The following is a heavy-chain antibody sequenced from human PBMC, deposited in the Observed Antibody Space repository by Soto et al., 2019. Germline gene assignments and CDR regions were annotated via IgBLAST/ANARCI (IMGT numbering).Heavy chain of an antibody. J-gene: IGHJ1*01. CDR1: GYTFTNYG. CDR3: TREGGDSSGYYFQY. D-gene: IGHD3-22*01. CDR2: ISVYNGNT. Sequence: HVQLVQSGVEVKKPGASVKVSCRTSGYTFTNYGISWVRQAPGQGLEWMGWISVYNGNTKYAQKLQGRVTMTTDTSTSTAYMELRSLKSDDTAMYYCTREGGDSSGYYFQYWGQGTLVTVSS. V-gene: IGHV1-18*01.